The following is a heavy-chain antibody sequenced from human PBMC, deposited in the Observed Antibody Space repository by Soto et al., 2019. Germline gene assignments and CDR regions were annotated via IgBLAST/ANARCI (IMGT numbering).Heavy chain of an antibody. CDR3: ARRDRSGYSYWLDT. Sequence: QVQLQESGPGLVKPSQTLSLTCTVSGGSISDVYYWRWIRQHPGKGLEWIGSISDSGSTSYNPSLKRRLTISVDTSKNQFSLNLSSVTAADTAVYYCARRDRSGYSYWLDTWGQGTLVTVSS. CDR1: GGSISDVYY. V-gene: IGHV4-31*03. J-gene: IGHJ5*02. CDR2: ISDSGST. D-gene: IGHD3-22*01.